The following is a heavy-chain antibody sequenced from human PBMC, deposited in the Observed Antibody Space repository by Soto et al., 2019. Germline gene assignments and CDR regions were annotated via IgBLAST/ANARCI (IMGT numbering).Heavy chain of an antibody. Sequence: GGSLRLSCAASGFTFDDYAMHWVRQAPGKGLEWVSGISWNSGSIGYADSVKGRFTISRDNAKNSLYLQMNSLRAEDTALYYCAKDGCSRTSCQGAFDIWGQGTMVTVSS. V-gene: IGHV3-9*01. J-gene: IGHJ3*02. D-gene: IGHD2-2*01. CDR2: ISWNSGSI. CDR3: AKDGCSRTSCQGAFDI. CDR1: GFTFDDYA.